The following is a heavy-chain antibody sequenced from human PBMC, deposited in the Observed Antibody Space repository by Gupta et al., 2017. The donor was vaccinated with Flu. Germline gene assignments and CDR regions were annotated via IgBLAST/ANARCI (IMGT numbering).Heavy chain of an antibody. CDR1: GGSISSSSYY. CDR2: IYYSGST. D-gene: IGHD5-12*01. Sequence: LHVSGPGLVKPSETLSLTCTVSGGSISSSSYYWGWIRQPPGKGLEWIGSIYYSGSTYYNPSRKSRVTISVDTSKNQVSLKLSAVTAADTAVYYCSGGHTSDIVATIEDYWGQGTLVTVYS. CDR3: SGGHTSDIVATIEDY. J-gene: IGHJ4*02. V-gene: IGHV4-39*01.